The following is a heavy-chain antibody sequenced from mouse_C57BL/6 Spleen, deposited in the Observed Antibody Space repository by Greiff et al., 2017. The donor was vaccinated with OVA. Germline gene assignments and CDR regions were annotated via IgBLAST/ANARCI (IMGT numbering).Heavy chain of an antibody. CDR1: GYTFTSYW. V-gene: IGHV1-55*01. Sequence: QVQLQQPGAELVKPGASVKMSCKASGYTFTSYWITWVKQRPGQGLEWIGDIYPGSGSTNYNEKFTSKATLTVDTSSSTAYMQLSSLTSEDSAVYYCARRGYDSAMEYWGQGTSVTFSS. CDR3: ARRGYDSAMEY. D-gene: IGHD2-2*01. J-gene: IGHJ4*01. CDR2: IYPGSGST.